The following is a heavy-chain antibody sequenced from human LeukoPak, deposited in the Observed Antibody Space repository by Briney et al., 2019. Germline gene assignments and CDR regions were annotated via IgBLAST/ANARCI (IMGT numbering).Heavy chain of an antibody. V-gene: IGHV1-2*02. CDR2: INPNSGGT. CDR1: AYTLICYF. Sequence: ASVKVSCTAAAYTLICYFMHLVRQAPGQGLEWMGWINPNSGGTNYAQKFQGRVTMTRDTSISTDYMELRRLKSDDTAVYYCARDPVARDGSRLYHYYYMDDWGKGNTVTVSS. D-gene: IGHD3-10*01. J-gene: IGHJ6*03. CDR3: ARDPVARDGSRLYHYYYMDD.